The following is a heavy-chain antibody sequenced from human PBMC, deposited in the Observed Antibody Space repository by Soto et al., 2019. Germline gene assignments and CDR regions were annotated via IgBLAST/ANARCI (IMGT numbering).Heavy chain of an antibody. CDR1: GGSISSGGYY. D-gene: IGHD1-26*01. CDR2: IYYSGST. Sequence: QVQLQESGPGLVKPSQTLSLTCTVSGGSISSGGYYWSWIRQHPGKGLEWIGYIYYSGSTYYKPSLKRRVTISVDTSKNQCSLKLSSVTAADTAVYYCARDSGSNNWFDPWGQGTLVTVSS. J-gene: IGHJ5*02. CDR3: ARDSGSNNWFDP. V-gene: IGHV4-31*03.